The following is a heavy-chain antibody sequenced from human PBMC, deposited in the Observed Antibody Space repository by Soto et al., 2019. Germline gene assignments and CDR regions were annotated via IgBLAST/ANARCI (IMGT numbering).Heavy chain of an antibody. J-gene: IGHJ5*02. CDR2: IIPILGIA. V-gene: IGHV1-69*08. CDR1: GGTFSSYT. Sequence: QVQLVQSGAEVKKPGSSVKVSCKASGGTFSSYTISWVRQAPGQGLEWMGRIIPILGIANYAQKFQGRVTLTADKSTSTAYMELSSLRSEDTAVYYCARDSYCSSTSCYEGWFDPWGQGTLVTVSS. D-gene: IGHD2-2*01. CDR3: ARDSYCSSTSCYEGWFDP.